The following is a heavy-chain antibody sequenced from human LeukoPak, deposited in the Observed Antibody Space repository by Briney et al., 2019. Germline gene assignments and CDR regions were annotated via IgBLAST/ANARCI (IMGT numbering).Heavy chain of an antibody. J-gene: IGHJ4*02. CDR1: GYTLTELS. Sequence: RASVTVSCKVSGYTLTELSMHWVRQAPGKGLEWMGGFDPEDGETTYAQKFQGRVPMTEDTSTDTAYMELSSLRSEDTAVYYCATDPSGNDILASNWGQGTLVTVSS. CDR3: ATDPSGNDILASN. CDR2: FDPEDGET. V-gene: IGHV1-24*01. D-gene: IGHD3-9*01.